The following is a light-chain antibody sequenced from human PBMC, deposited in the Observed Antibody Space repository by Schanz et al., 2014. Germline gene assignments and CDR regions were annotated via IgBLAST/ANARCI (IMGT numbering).Light chain of an antibody. V-gene: IGKV3-20*01. CDR2: GVH. CDR3: HQYGESLWT. CDR1: QSVSSSY. Sequence: EIVLTQSPGTLSLSPGERATLSCRASQSVSSSYLAWYQQRPGQAPRLLMSGVHDRASGIPDRFSGSGSETDFSLTISRVEPEDSAVYYCHQYGESLWTFGPGTRVEIK. J-gene: IGKJ1*01.